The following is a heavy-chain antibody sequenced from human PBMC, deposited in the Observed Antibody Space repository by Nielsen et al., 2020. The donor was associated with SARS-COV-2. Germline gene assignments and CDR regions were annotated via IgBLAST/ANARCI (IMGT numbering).Heavy chain of an antibody. D-gene: IGHD4-17*01. J-gene: IGHJ6*02. V-gene: IGHV4-61*01. CDR1: GGSISSGSYY. CDR3: ARDRHDYGDYGMDV. CDR2: IYYSGST. Sequence: SETLSLTCTVSGGSISSGSYYWSWIRQPPGKGLEWIGYIYYSGSTNYNPSLKSRVTISVDTSKNQFSLKLSSVTAADTAVYYCARDRHDYGDYGMDVWGQGTTVTVSS.